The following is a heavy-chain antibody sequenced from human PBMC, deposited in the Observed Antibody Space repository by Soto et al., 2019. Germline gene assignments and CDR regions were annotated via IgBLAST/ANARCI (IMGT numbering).Heavy chain of an antibody. Sequence: LRLSCAVSGFSFNNYAMNWVRLAPGKGLEWVSSISGGGTGTYSADAVRGRFTISSDKSRNTVHLQMSSLRAEDTAVYYCAKGHYYDNVGNWVANQAFDSWGQGSLVTVSS. CDR3: AKGHYYDNVGNWVANQAFDS. CDR2: ISGGGTGT. CDR1: GFSFNNYA. D-gene: IGHD3-22*01. V-gene: IGHV3-23*01. J-gene: IGHJ4*02.